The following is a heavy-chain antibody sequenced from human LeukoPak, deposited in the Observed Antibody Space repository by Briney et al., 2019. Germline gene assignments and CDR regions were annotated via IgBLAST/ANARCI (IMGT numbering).Heavy chain of an antibody. J-gene: IGHJ1*01. CDR2: IYSGGST. CDR1: GFSVSSNY. CDR3: ARTDETAPAEDFQH. Sequence: GGSLRLSCAASGFSVSSNYMSWVRQAPGKGLEWVSVIYSGGSTYYADSVKGRFTISRDNSKNTLYLQMKSLRAEDTAVYCCARTDETAPAEDFQHWGQGTLVTVSS. V-gene: IGHV3-53*01. D-gene: IGHD2-21*02.